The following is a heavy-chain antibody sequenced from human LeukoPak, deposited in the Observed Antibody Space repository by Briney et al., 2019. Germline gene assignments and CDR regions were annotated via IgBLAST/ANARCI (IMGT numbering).Heavy chain of an antibody. CDR2: IYYSWST. D-gene: IGHD5-18*01. CDR1: VGSISSGDYY. V-gene: IGHV4-30-4*08. CDR3: ARVESGYSYGYFDY. J-gene: IGHJ4*02. Sequence: SQTLSLTCTVSVGSISSGDYYWSWIRQPPGKGLELIGYIYYSWSTYYNPSLKSRVTISVDTSKNQFSVKLSSVTAADTAVYYCARVESGYSYGYFDYWGQGTLVTVSS.